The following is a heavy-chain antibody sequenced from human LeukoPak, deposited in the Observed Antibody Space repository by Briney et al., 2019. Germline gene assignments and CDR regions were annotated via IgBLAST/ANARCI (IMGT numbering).Heavy chain of an antibody. D-gene: IGHD5-24*01. J-gene: IGHJ4*02. Sequence: PGGSLRLSCAASGFTVSTNYMNWVRQAPGKGLEWVSIIYSDGTTYYADSVNGRFTISRDNSKNTLFLQMNSLRVEDTAIYYCTRDGEDGWGAPHYWGQGTLVTVSS. V-gene: IGHV3-53*01. CDR2: IYSDGTT. CDR3: TRDGEDGWGAPHY. CDR1: GFTVSTNY.